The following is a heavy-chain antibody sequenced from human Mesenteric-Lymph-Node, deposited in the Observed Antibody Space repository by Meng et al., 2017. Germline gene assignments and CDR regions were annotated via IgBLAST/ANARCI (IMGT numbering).Heavy chain of an antibody. CDR3: ARDIAEYSSGWYDY. J-gene: IGHJ4*02. D-gene: IGHD6-19*01. CDR2: INTNTGNP. CDR1: AYTFTSYA. Sequence: QLVQSGSGLKKPEASMKVSCQASAYTFTSYAMNWVRQAPGQGLEWMGWINTNTGNPTYAQGFTGRFVFSLDTSVSTAYLQISSLKAEDTAVYYCARDIAEYSSGWYDYWGQGTLVTVSS. V-gene: IGHV7-4-1*02.